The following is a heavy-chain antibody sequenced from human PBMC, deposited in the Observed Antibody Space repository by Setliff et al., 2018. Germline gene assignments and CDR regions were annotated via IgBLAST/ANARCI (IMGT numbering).Heavy chain of an antibody. CDR1: GDSMSGAS. D-gene: IGHD2-15*01. V-gene: IGHV4-59*01. CDR3: AKGGAYRYFDF. J-gene: IGHJ4*02. Sequence: SETLSLTCTVSGDSMSGASMWTWIRQPPGKGLEFMGYVFPSGATKYDPSVKSRLTISVDTSKNQFSLKLTSLTAADTAVYFCAKGGAYRYFDFWGQGILVTVSS. CDR2: VFPSGAT.